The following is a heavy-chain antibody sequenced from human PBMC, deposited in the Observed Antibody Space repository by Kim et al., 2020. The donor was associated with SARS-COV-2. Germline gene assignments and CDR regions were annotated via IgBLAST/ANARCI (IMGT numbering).Heavy chain of an antibody. Sequence: SETLSLTCTVSGGSINSGDYYWSWIRLNPGKGLEWIGNIYYSGYTKYNPSLQSRVSLSVDTSENQFSLKVTSVTAADTAVYYCARVDSSTWHGHFGLDVWGQGITVTVSS. CDR1: GGSINSGDYY. V-gene: IGHV4-31*03. CDR3: ARVDSSTWHGHFGLDV. CDR2: IYYSGYT. J-gene: IGHJ6*02. D-gene: IGHD6-13*01.